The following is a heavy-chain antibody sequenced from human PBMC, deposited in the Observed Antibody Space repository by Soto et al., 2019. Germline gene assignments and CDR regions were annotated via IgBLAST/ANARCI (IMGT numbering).Heavy chain of an antibody. Sequence: QVQLVESGGGVVQPGRSLRLSCTASEFTFRNFGMHWVRQAPGKGLEWVAVIWYDGTKKYYADSVKGRFTISRDNYRNTLYLQMDSLRAEDTAVYYCARDQLSHYFDLWGRGTLVTVSS. D-gene: IGHD1-1*01. CDR1: EFTFRNFG. CDR3: ARDQLSHYFDL. J-gene: IGHJ2*01. V-gene: IGHV3-33*01. CDR2: IWYDGTKK.